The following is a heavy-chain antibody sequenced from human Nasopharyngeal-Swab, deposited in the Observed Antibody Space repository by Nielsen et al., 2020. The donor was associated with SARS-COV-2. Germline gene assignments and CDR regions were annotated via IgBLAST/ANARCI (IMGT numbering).Heavy chain of an antibody. CDR3: ARNSPTDYGDYQSDFDY. J-gene: IGHJ4*02. CDR1: GGSFSGYY. Sequence: SETLSLTCAVYGGSFSGYYWSWIRQPPGKGLEWIGEINHSGSTNYNPSLKSRVTISVDTSKNQFSLKLSSVTAADTAVYYCARNSPTDYGDYQSDFDYWGQGTLVTVSS. CDR2: INHSGST. V-gene: IGHV4-34*01. D-gene: IGHD4-17*01.